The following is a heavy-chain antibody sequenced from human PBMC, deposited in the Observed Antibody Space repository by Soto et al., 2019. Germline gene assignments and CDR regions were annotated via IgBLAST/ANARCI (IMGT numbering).Heavy chain of an antibody. CDR2: IWYDGSNK. J-gene: IGHJ6*02. CDR3: ARDRRSYQYYYYYYGMDV. D-gene: IGHD1-26*01. CDR1: GFTFSSYG. V-gene: IGHV3-33*01. Sequence: GGSLRLSCAASGFTFSSYGMHWVRQVPGKGLEWVAVIWYDGSNKYYADSVKGRFTISRDNSKNTLYLQMNSLRAEDTAVYYCARDRRSYQYYYYYYGMDVWGQGTTVTVSS.